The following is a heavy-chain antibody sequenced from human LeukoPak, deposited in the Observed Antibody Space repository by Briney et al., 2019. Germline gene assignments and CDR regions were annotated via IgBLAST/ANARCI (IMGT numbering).Heavy chain of an antibody. D-gene: IGHD3-10*01. CDR3: ARYYYGSGSSQAHAVDY. CDR2: IKQDGSEK. J-gene: IGHJ4*02. V-gene: IGHV3-7*01. CDR1: GFTFSSYW. Sequence: GGSLRLSCAASGFTFSSYWMSWVRQAPGKGLEWVANIKQDGSEKYYVDSVKGRFTTSRDSSKNTVFLQMNSLRAEDTAVYYCARYYYGSGSSQAHAVDYWGQGTLVTVSS.